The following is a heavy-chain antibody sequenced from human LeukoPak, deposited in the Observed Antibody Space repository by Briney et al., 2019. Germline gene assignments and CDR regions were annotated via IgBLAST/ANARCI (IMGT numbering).Heavy chain of an antibody. V-gene: IGHV1-24*01. D-gene: IGHD3-22*01. CDR2: FDPEDGET. Sequence: ASVKVSCKVSGYTLTELSMHWVRQAPGKGLEWMGGFDPEDGETIYAQKFQGRVTMTEDTSTDTAYMELSSLRSEDTAVYYCAIIYYYDSSGYPGFDYWGQGTLVTVSS. CDR1: GYTLTELS. CDR3: AIIYYYDSSGYPGFDY. J-gene: IGHJ4*02.